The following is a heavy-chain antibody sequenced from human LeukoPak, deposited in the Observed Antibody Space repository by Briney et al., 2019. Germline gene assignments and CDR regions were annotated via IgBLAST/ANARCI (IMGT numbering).Heavy chain of an antibody. CDR2: IYYSGST. Sequence: SETLSLTCTVSGGSISSSYYYWGWIRQPPGKGLEWIGTIYYSGSTYYNPSLKSRVTISVDTSKNQFSLKLSSVTAPDTAVYYCARHEDRNWYFDHWGQGTLVAVSS. D-gene: IGHD1-1*01. CDR1: GGSISSSYYY. J-gene: IGHJ4*02. V-gene: IGHV4-39*01. CDR3: ARHEDRNWYFDH.